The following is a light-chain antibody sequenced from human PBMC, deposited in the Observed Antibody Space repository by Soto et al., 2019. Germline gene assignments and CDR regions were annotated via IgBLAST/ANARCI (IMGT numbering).Light chain of an antibody. Sequence: DIEMTQSPDSLAVSLGERATINCKSSQSVFYSSNNKNYLAWYQHKPGHPPKLLIYWASNRESGVPDRFSGSGSVTDFTLTISSLQAEDVAVYYCQQYYTTPGTFGQGTRLEMK. CDR2: WAS. V-gene: IGKV4-1*01. CDR3: QQYYTTPGT. J-gene: IGKJ5*01. CDR1: QSVFYSSNNKNY.